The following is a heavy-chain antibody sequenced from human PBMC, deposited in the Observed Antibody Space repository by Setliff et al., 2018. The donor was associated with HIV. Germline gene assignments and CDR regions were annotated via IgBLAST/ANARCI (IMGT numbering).Heavy chain of an antibody. V-gene: IGHV4-59*11. CDR3: ARRLGATVFYYFDY. CDR2: VSYGGST. CDR1: GGFISSHF. Sequence: SETLSLTCTVPGGFISSHFWSWIRQPPGKGLEWIGTVSYGGSTNYNPSPKSRVTISVDTSENQFSLKLSSVTAADTAVYYCARRLGATVFYYFDYWGQGTLVTAPQ. J-gene: IGHJ4*02. D-gene: IGHD3-16*01.